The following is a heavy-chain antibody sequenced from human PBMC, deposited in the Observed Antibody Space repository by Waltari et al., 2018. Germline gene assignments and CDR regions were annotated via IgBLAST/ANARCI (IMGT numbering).Heavy chain of an antibody. CDR1: GGSISRYY. J-gene: IGHJ6*03. CDR3: ARVPIEVAGTTGDYYYYYYMDV. Sequence: QVQLQESGPGLVKPSETLSLTCTVSGGSISRYYWSWIRQPPGKGLEWSGYIYYSGSTNYNPSLKSRVTISVDTSKNQFSLKLSSVTAADTAVYYCARVPIEVAGTTGDYYYYYYMDVWGKGTTVTVSS. CDR2: IYYSGST. V-gene: IGHV4-59*01. D-gene: IGHD6-19*01.